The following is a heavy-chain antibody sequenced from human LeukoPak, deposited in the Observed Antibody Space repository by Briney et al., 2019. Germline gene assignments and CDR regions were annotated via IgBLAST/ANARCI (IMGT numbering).Heavy chain of an antibody. CDR3: ASADCTNGVCYPQYFQH. CDR2: MNPNSGNT. Sequence: ASVKVSCKASGYTFTSYDINWVRQATGQGLEWMGWMNPNSGNTGYAQKFQGRVTITRNTSISTAYMELSSLRSEDTAVYYCASADCTNGVCYPQYFQHWGQGTLVTVSS. CDR1: GYTFTSYD. D-gene: IGHD2-8*01. J-gene: IGHJ1*01. V-gene: IGHV1-8*03.